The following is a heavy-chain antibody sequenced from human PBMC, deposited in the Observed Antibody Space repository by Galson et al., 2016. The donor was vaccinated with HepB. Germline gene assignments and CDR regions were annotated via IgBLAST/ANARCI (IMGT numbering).Heavy chain of an antibody. D-gene: IGHD6-6*01. Sequence: SVKVSCKASGYTFTGYGITWVRQAPGQGLEWMGWISSYNGNTNYAQNLQGRVTMTTDTSTSTAYMELRSLRSDDTAVYYCATSIAGRQSYYYYGMDVWGQGTTVTVSS. CDR1: GYTFTGYG. J-gene: IGHJ6*02. V-gene: IGHV1-18*01. CDR3: ATSIAGRQSYYYYGMDV. CDR2: ISSYNGNT.